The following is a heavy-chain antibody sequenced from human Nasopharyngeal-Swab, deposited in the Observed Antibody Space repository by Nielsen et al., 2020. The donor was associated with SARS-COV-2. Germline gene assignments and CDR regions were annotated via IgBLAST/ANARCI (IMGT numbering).Heavy chain of an antibody. CDR1: GFSISTSGMC. J-gene: IGHJ4*02. D-gene: IGHD4-17*01. CDR3: ARIMVPTVTTDY. CDR2: IDWDDDK. Sequence: SGPTLVKPTQTLTLTCTFSGFSISTSGMCVSWIRQPPGKALEWLARIDWDDDKYYSTSLKTRLTISKDTSKNQVVLTMTNMDPVDTATYYCARIMVPTVTTDYWGQGTLVTVSS. V-gene: IGHV2-70*11.